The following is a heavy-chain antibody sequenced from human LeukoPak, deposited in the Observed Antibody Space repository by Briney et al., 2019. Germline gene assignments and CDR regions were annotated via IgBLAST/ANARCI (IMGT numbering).Heavy chain of an antibody. J-gene: IGHJ4*02. CDR1: GFTFNSYG. V-gene: IGHV3-33*01. D-gene: IGHD3-9*01. CDR2: IWYDGSSE. CDR3: ARRLYSDYDILPGPDVFDY. Sequence: AGGSLRLSCAASGFTFNSYGMHWVRQAPGKGLEWVAVIWYDGSSEYYAGSVKGRFTISRDNSKNTLYLHMNSLRAEDTAVYYCARRLYSDYDILPGPDVFDYWGQGTLVTVSS.